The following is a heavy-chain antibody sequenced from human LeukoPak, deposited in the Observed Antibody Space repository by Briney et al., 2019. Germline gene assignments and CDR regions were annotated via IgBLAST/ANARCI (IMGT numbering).Heavy chain of an antibody. CDR3: ASSGVADTPRGWFDP. J-gene: IGHJ5*02. D-gene: IGHD2-15*01. CDR2: INPNNGGT. V-gene: IGHV1-2*02. Sequence: GASVKVSCKASGYTFTGYYMHWVRQAPGQGLEWMGWINPNNGGTNYAQKFQGRVTMTRDTSISTVYMELSRLTSDDTAVYYCASSGVADTPRGWFDPWGQGTLVTVSS. CDR1: GYTFTGYY.